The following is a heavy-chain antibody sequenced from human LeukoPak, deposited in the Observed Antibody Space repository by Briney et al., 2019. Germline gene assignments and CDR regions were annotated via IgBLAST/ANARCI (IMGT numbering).Heavy chain of an antibody. V-gene: IGHV1-18*01. CDR2: ISAFNGNT. CDR1: GYTFTSYG. Sequence: PSVKVSSKASGYTFTSYGISWVRQAPGQGLEWMGWISAFNGNTNYAQKLQGRVTMTTETSTSTAYMELRGLRSDDTAVYYCAREVASGSYGMDVWGQGTTVTVSS. D-gene: IGHD5-12*01. CDR3: AREVASGSYGMDV. J-gene: IGHJ6*02.